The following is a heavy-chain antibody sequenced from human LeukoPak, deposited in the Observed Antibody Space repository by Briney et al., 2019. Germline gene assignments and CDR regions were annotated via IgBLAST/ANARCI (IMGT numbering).Heavy chain of an antibody. J-gene: IGHJ4*02. V-gene: IGHV4-31*03. CDR3: ARCDVPNYDFWSGRDKYYFDY. CDR1: GGSISSGGYY. Sequence: PSQTLSLTCTVSGGSISSGGYYWSWIRQHPGKGLEWIGYIYYSGSTYYNPSLKSRVTISVDTSKNQFSLKLSSVTAADTAVYYCARCDVPNYDFWSGRDKYYFDYWGQGTLVTVSS. CDR2: IYYSGST. D-gene: IGHD3-3*01.